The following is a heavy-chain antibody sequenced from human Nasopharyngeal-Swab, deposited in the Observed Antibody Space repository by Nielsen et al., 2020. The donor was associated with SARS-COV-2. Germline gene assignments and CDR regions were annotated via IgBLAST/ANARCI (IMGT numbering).Heavy chain of an antibody. CDR3: ARRVVSPEFYFDY. D-gene: IGHD2-2*01. J-gene: IGHJ4*02. V-gene: IGHV4-39*01. CDR2: IDDSGTT. Sequence: RQAPGKGLEWIGNIDDSGTTFYSPSLKTRVTLSVDTSQNQFSLNLIFVTAADTAVYYCARRVVSPEFYFDYWGQGALVTVSS.